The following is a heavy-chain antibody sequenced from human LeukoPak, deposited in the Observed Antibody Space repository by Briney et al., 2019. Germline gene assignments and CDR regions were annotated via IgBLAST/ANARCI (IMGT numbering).Heavy chain of an antibody. J-gene: IGHJ4*02. Sequence: GSLRLSCAASGFIVSNNYMSWIRQPPGKGLEWIGEINHSGSTNYNPSLKSRVTISVDTSKNQFSLKLSSVTAADTAVYYCARGLLYGDDDYWGQGTLVTVSS. D-gene: IGHD4-17*01. CDR2: INHSGST. CDR3: ARGLLYGDDDY. CDR1: GFIVSNNY. V-gene: IGHV4-34*01.